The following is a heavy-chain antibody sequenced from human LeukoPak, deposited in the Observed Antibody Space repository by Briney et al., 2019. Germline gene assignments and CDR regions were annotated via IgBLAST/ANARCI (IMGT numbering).Heavy chain of an antibody. CDR3: ARTAARGYFDY. D-gene: IGHD2-21*02. CDR1: GGSISSYY. Sequence: PSETLSLTCTVSGGSISSYYWSWIRQPPGKGLEWIGYIYYSGSTNYNPSLKSRVTISVDTSKNQFSLKLNSVTAADTAVYYCARTAARGYFDYWGQGTLVTVSS. CDR2: IYYSGST. V-gene: IGHV4-59*01. J-gene: IGHJ4*02.